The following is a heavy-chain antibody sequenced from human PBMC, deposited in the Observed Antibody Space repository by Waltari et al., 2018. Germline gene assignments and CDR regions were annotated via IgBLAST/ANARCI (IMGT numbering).Heavy chain of an antibody. CDR2: ISVSGGST. Sequence: EVQLLESGGGLVQPGGSLRLSCAASGFTFSSYAMSWVRQAPGKGLDGVSAISVSGGSTYYADSVKGRFTISRDNSKNTLYLQMNSLRAEDTAVYYCAKGARWDDSGDFDYWGQGTLVTVSS. J-gene: IGHJ4*02. V-gene: IGHV3-23*01. CDR1: GFTFSSYA. CDR3: AKGARWDDSGDFDY. D-gene: IGHD3-10*01.